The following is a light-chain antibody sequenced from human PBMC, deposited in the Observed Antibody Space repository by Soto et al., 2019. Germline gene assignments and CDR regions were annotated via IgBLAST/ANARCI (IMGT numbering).Light chain of an antibody. J-gene: IGKJ1*01. CDR2: GAS. CDR1: QSVSSSY. Sequence: EIVLTQSPGTLSLSPGERATLSCRASQSVSSSYLAWYQQKPGQAPRLLIYGASSRATGIPDRFSGSGSGQDFTITISRLEPEDFAVYYCQQYGSSPWTFGQGTKVEIK. V-gene: IGKV3-20*01. CDR3: QQYGSSPWT.